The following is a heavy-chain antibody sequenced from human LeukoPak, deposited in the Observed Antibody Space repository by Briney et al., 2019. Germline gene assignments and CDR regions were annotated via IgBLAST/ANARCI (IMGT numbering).Heavy chain of an antibody. J-gene: IGHJ3*02. V-gene: IGHV4-34*01. CDR1: GGSFSGYY. CDR3: ARVHDAFDI. Sequence: SETLSLTCAVYGGSFSGYYWSWIRQPPGKGLEWIGEINHSGSTNYNPSLKSRVTISVDTSKNQFSLKLSSVIAADTAVYYCARVHDAFDIWGQGTMVTVSS. CDR2: INHSGST.